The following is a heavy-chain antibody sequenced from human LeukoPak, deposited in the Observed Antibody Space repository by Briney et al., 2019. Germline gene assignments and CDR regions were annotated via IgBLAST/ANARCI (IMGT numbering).Heavy chain of an antibody. Sequence: AGSLRLSCAASGFTFSDYYMSWIRQAPGKGLEWISYISSSGSTIYYADSVKGRFTISRDNAKNSLYLQMDSLRAEDTAVYYCAREDGLLWFGELSPGYFDLWGRGTLVTVSS. D-gene: IGHD3-10*01. J-gene: IGHJ2*01. CDR2: ISSSGSTI. CDR1: GFTFSDYY. CDR3: AREDGLLWFGELSPGYFDL. V-gene: IGHV3-11*01.